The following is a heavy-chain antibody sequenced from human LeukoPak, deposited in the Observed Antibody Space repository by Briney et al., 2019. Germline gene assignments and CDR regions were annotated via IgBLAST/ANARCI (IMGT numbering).Heavy chain of an antibody. Sequence: ASVKVSCKVSGYTLTELSMHWVRQAPGKGLEWMGGFDPEDGETIYAQKFQGRVTMTEDTSTDTAYMELSSLRSEDTAVYYCARVDCSSTSCYYNWFDPWGQGTLVTVSS. CDR3: ARVDCSSTSCYYNWFDP. D-gene: IGHD2-2*01. J-gene: IGHJ5*02. CDR1: GYTLTELS. V-gene: IGHV1-24*01. CDR2: FDPEDGET.